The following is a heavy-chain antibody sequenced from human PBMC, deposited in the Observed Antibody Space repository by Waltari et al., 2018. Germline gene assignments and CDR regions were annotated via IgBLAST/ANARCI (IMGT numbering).Heavy chain of an antibody. Sequence: QVQLQESGPGLVKPSETLSLTCPVSGGSISSYYWSWIRQPPGKGLEWIGYIYYSGSTNYNPSLKSRVTISVDTSKNQFSLKLSSVTAADTAVYYCARAKVPAAIRRYYFDYWGQGTLVTVSS. J-gene: IGHJ4*02. D-gene: IGHD2-2*01. V-gene: IGHV4-59*01. CDR2: IYYSGST. CDR1: GGSISSYY. CDR3: ARAKVPAAIRRYYFDY.